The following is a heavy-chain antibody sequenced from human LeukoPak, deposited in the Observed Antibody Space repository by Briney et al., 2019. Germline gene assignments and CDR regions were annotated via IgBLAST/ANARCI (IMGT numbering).Heavy chain of an antibody. CDR2: ISSSSSYI. CDR1: GFTFSSYS. Sequence: GGSLRLSCAASGFTFSSYSMNWVRQAPGKGLEWVSSISSSSSYIYYADSVKGRFTISRDNAKNSLYLQMNSLRAEDTAVYYCARDRSYGSGGYYYMDVWGQGTTVTVSS. J-gene: IGHJ6*03. CDR3: ARDRSYGSGGYYYMDV. V-gene: IGHV3-21*01. D-gene: IGHD3-10*01.